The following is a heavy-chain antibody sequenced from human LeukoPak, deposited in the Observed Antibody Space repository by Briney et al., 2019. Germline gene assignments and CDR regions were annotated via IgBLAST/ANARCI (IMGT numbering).Heavy chain of an antibody. J-gene: IGHJ4*02. CDR3: AKDYDILTGYYTHFDY. CDR2: ISYDESNK. CDR1: GFTFSSYG. D-gene: IGHD3-9*01. Sequence: PGGSLRLSCAASGFTFSSYGMHWVRQAPGKGLEWVAVISYDESNKYYADSVKGRFTVSRDNSKNTLYLQMNSLRAEDTAVYYCAKDYDILTGYYTHFDYWGQGTLVTVSS. V-gene: IGHV3-30*18.